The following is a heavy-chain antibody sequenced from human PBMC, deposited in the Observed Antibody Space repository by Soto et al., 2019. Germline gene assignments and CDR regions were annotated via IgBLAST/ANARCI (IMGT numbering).Heavy chain of an antibody. D-gene: IGHD3-10*01. Sequence: GASVKVSCKASGGTFSSYTISWVRQAPGQGLEWMGRIIPILGIANYAQKFQGRLTITADKSTSTAYMELSSLRSEDTAVYYCARDAMVRGVIPAPYYYYYMDVWGKGTTVTVSS. CDR3: ARDAMVRGVIPAPYYYYYMDV. V-gene: IGHV1-69*04. CDR2: IIPILGIA. CDR1: GGTFSSYT. J-gene: IGHJ6*03.